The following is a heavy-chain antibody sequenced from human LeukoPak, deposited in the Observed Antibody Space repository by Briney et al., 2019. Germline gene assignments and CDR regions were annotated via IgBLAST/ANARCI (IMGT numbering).Heavy chain of an antibody. D-gene: IGHD6-19*01. CDR2: IYYSGSS. J-gene: IGHJ5*02. V-gene: IGHV4-59*01. Sequence: PSETLSLTCTVSGGSISSYYWSWIRQPPGKGLEWIGYIYYSGSSNYNPSLKCRVNISVDTSKNQFSLKLSSVSAADTAVYYCARSKAGIAVAGTSWFDPWGQGTLVTVSS. CDR3: ARSKAGIAVAGTSWFDP. CDR1: GGSISSYY.